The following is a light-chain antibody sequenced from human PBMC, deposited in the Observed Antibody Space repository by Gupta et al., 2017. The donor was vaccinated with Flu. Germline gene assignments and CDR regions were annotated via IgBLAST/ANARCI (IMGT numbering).Light chain of an antibody. J-gene: IGKJ2*01. V-gene: IGKV1-39*01. CDR2: AAS. Sequence: SSLSASVGDRVTITCRASQDISLYLHWYKHKPGKAPKLLIYAASTLQTGVPSRFSGSGSGTDFTLTISSRQPEDFATYYCQQTDSTPLYTFGQGTKMEIK. CDR3: QQTDSTPLYT. CDR1: QDISLY.